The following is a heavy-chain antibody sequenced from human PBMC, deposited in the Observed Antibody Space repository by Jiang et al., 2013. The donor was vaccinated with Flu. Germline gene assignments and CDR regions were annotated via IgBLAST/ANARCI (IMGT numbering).Heavy chain of an antibody. CDR1: GGSISSGGYY. D-gene: IGHD3-16*01. CDR2: IYYSGTT. CDR3: LGHPSPQEGYYFDF. Sequence: SGSGLVKPSQTLSLTCSVSGGSISSGGYYWTWVRQHPGKALEWIGSIYYSGTTYYSPSLKSRMTISTEASKNHFSLKLNSVTAADTAVYYCLGHPSPQEGYYFDFWGQGTLVTVSS. V-gene: IGHV4-31*03. J-gene: IGHJ4*02.